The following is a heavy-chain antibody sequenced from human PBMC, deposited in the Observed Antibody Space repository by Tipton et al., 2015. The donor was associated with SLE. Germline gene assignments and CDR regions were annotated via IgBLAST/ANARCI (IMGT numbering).Heavy chain of an antibody. Sequence: PTCTVSGGSISSGSYYWSWFRQPAGKGLEWIGSIDYSGSTNYNPSLKSRVTISVDTSKNQFSLKLSSVTAADTAVYYCARGGGSPSYWGQGTLVTVSS. V-gene: IGHV4-61*10. J-gene: IGHJ4*02. D-gene: IGHD2-15*01. CDR3: ARGGGSPSY. CDR1: GGSISSGSYY. CDR2: IDYSGST.